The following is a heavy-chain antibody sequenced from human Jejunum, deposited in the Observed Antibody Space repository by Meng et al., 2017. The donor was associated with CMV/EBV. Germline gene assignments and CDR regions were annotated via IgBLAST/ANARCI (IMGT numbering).Heavy chain of an antibody. D-gene: IGHD4-23*01. J-gene: IGHJ4*02. CDR1: GFTVSSNY. Sequence: CAASGFTVSSNYMSWVLQAPGKGLEWVSITYSGGYTYYADSVKGRFTISRDNSKNTVYLQMNSLRAEDTAVYFCATSTVVNVGGYWGRGSLVTVSS. CDR3: ATSTVVNVGGY. CDR2: TYSGGYT. V-gene: IGHV3-66*02.